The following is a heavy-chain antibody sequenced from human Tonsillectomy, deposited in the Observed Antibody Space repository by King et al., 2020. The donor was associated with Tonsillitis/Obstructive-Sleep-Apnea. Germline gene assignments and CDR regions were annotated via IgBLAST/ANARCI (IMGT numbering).Heavy chain of an antibody. CDR2: IDYSGST. CDR3: AREGGEVDAFDI. D-gene: IGHD3-16*01. Sequence: QLQESGPGLVKPSETLSLTCTVSGGSISSHYWSWIRPPPGKGLDWIGYIDYSGSTKYNPSLKSRVTISVDTSKNNFSLKLTSVTAADTAVYYCAREGGEVDAFDIWGRGTMVTVSS. V-gene: IGHV4-59*11. J-gene: IGHJ3*02. CDR1: GGSISSHY.